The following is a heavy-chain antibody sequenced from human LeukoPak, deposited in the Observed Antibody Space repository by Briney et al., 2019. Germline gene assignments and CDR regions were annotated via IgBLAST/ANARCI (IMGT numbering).Heavy chain of an antibody. CDR3: ATYTHWVAGDV. CDR1: GFTLSESL. J-gene: IGHJ6*01. CDR2: MNQDGSEK. V-gene: IGHV3-7*01. D-gene: IGHD3-16*01. Sequence: GGSLRLSCAASGFTLSESLMSWVRQAPGKGLEWVANMNQDGSEKDYVDSVKGRFTNSRDNARESLYLQMSSLRAEDTAVYYCATYTHWVAGDVWGHGTTVTVSS.